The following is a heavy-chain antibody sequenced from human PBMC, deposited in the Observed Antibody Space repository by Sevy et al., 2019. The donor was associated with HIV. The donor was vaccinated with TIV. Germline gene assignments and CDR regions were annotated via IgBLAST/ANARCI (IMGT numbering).Heavy chain of an antibody. D-gene: IGHD6-6*01. CDR1: GFTFSSYG. V-gene: IGHV3-30*18. Sequence: GGSLRLSCAASGFTFSSYGMHWVRQAPGKGLEWVAVISYDGSSKYYADSVKGRFSISRDNSKNTLYLQMNSLRAEDTAVYYCAKDLVDSSGLWGQGTLVTVSS. J-gene: IGHJ4*02. CDR2: ISYDGSSK. CDR3: AKDLVDSSGL.